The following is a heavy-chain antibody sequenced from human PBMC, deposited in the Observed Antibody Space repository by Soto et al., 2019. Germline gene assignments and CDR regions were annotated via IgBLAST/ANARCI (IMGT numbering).Heavy chain of an antibody. V-gene: IGHV3-53*01. D-gene: IGHD3-22*01. CDR2: IYSGGST. J-gene: IGHJ1*01. Sequence: EVQLVEYGGGLIQPGGSLRLSCAASGFTVSSNYMSWVRQAPGKGLEWVSVIYSGGSTYYADSVKGRFTISRDNSKNTLYLQMNSLRAEDTAVYYCARDRVESGYPEYFQHWGQGTLVTVSP. CDR1: GFTVSSNY. CDR3: ARDRVESGYPEYFQH.